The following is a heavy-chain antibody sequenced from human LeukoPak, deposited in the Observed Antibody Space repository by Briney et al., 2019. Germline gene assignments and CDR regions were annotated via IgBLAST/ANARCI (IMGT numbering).Heavy chain of an antibody. D-gene: IGHD3-22*01. V-gene: IGHV3-30*02. Sequence: GGSLRLSCAASGFIFSNSGMHWVRQAPGKGLEWVAFIQTDGNPKYYADSVRGRFTISRDNFKKTCYLQMDSLRVEDTAVYYCARETSSEIIGGMDVRGQGTTVTVTS. J-gene: IGHJ6*02. CDR1: GFIFSNSG. CDR3: ARETSSEIIGGMDV. CDR2: IQTDGNPK.